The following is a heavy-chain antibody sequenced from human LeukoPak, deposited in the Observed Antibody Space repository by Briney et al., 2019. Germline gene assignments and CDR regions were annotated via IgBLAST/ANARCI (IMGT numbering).Heavy chain of an antibody. J-gene: IGHJ4*02. D-gene: IGHD1-26*01. V-gene: IGHV6-1*01. CDR1: GDSVSGNRAT. Sequence: SQTLSLTCAISGDSVSGNRATWNWLRQSPSRGLEWLGRIYYRSKWYADYAVSVKGRITINPDTSKNQFSLLLNSVTPEDTAVYFCARDPVGGSTIFDSWGQGTLVTVSS. CDR3: ARDPVGGSTIFDS. CDR2: IYYRSKWYA.